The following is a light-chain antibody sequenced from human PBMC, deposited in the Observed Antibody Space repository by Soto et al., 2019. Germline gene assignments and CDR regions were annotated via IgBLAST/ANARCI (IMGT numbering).Light chain of an antibody. V-gene: IGKV3-15*01. J-gene: IGKJ4*01. CDR2: GAY. CDR3: QQYKNWPPLT. CDR1: QSVSYN. Sequence: EIGMTQSHAPLSVSPGETSTLSCRASQSVSYNLAWYHQKPGQGPRLVIYGAYIRATGIPARFSGSGSGTEFTITISSLQYEDVAVYYCQQYKNWPPLTFGGGTKVEIK.